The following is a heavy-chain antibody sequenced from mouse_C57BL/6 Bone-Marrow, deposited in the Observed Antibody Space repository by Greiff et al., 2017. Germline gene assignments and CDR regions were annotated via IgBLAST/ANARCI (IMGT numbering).Heavy chain of an antibody. D-gene: IGHD1-1*01. V-gene: IGHV1-77*01. J-gene: IGHJ4*01. Sequence: QVQLQQSGAELVKPGASVKISCKASGYTFTDYYINWVKQRPGQGLEWIGKIGPGSGSTYYNEKFKGKATLTADKSSSTAYMQLSSLTSEDSAVYFWARRGSSCPYYYAMDYWGQGTSVTVSS. CDR2: IGPGSGST. CDR3: ARRGSSCPYYYAMDY. CDR1: GYTFTDYY.